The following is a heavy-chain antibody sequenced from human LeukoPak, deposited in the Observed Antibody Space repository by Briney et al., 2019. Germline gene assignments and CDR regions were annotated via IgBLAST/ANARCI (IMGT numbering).Heavy chain of an antibody. J-gene: IGHJ4*02. CDR2: ISGSGGST. D-gene: IGHD3-22*01. Sequence: GGSLRLSCAASGFTFSSYAMSWVRQAPGKGLEWVSAISGSGGSTYYADSVKGRFTISRDNSKNTLYLQMNSLRAEDTAVYYCAKGGYAYYCDSSGLPFDYWGQGTLVTVSS. CDR1: GFTFSSYA. CDR3: AKGGYAYYCDSSGLPFDY. V-gene: IGHV3-23*01.